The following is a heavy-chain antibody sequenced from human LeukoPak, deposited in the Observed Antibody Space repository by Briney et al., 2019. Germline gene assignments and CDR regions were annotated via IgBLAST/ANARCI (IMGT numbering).Heavy chain of an antibody. V-gene: IGHV3-23*01. Sequence: GGSLRLSCAASGFTFSSYAMSWVRQAPGKGLEWVSTISGSGGSTYHADSVKGRFTISRDNSKNTLYLQMNSLRAEDTAVYYCAREGSRSGLDYWGQGTLVTVSS. J-gene: IGHJ4*02. CDR2: ISGSGGST. CDR1: GFTFSSYA. CDR3: AREGSRSGLDY.